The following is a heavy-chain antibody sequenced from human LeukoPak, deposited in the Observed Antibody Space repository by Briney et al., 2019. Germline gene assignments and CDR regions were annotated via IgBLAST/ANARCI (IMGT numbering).Heavy chain of an antibody. V-gene: IGHV4-34*01. CDR3: ARTSYGYYYYGMDV. CDR1: GGSFSGYY. D-gene: IGHD4-17*01. Sequence: SETLSLTCAVYGGSFSGYYWSWIRQPPGKGLEWIGEINHSGSTNYNPSLKSRVTISVDTSKNQFSLKLSSVTAADTAVYHCARTSYGYYYYGMDVWGQGTTVTVSS. CDR2: INHSGST. J-gene: IGHJ6*02.